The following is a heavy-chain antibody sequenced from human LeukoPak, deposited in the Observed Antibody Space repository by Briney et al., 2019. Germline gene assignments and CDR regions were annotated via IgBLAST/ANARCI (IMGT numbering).Heavy chain of an antibody. CDR3: ARGYCGGDCYSQALRYYYYYMDV. D-gene: IGHD2-21*02. Sequence: ASVKVSCKASGYTFTDDYIHWVRQAAGQGLEWMGWINVNSGGTNYAQKFYARVTMNRDTSISTAYMELSRLRSDDTAVYYCARGYCGGDCYSQALRYYYYYMDVWGKGTTVIISS. CDR2: INVNSGGT. CDR1: GYTFTDDY. V-gene: IGHV1-2*02. J-gene: IGHJ6*03.